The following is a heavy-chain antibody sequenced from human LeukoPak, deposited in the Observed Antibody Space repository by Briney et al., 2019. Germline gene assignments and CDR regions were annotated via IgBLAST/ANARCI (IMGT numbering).Heavy chain of an antibody. J-gene: IGHJ4*02. CDR3: ARGIRLGGLAAYFDY. CDR1: GGSFSGYY. D-gene: IGHD3-16*01. V-gene: IGHV4-34*01. Sequence: PSETLSLTCAVYGGSFSGYYWSWIRQPPGKGLEWIGEINHSGSTNYNPSLKSRVTISVDTSKNQFSLKLSSVTAADTAVYYCARGIRLGGLAAYFDYWGQGTLVTVSS. CDR2: INHSGST.